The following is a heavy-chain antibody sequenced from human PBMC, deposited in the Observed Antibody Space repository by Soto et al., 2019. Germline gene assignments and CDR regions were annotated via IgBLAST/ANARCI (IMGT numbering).Heavy chain of an antibody. CDR2: IYYSGST. Sequence: SETLSLTCTVSGGSISSYYWSWIRQPPGKGLEWIGYIYYSGSTNYNPSLKSRVTISVDTSKNQFSLKLSSVTAADTAVYYCARSIAAAGTNWFDPWGQGTLVTVSS. V-gene: IGHV4-59*01. CDR3: ARSIAAAGTNWFDP. D-gene: IGHD6-13*01. CDR1: GGSISSYY. J-gene: IGHJ5*02.